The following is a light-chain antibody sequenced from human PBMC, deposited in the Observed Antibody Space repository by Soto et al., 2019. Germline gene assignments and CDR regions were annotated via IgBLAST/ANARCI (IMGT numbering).Light chain of an antibody. Sequence: AIQMTQSPSSLSASVGDRVTITCRASQGIRNDLGWYQQKPGKAPKLLIYAASSLQSGVPSRFSGSGSGTDFTLTISSLQPEDFATYYCQQLNNYPSSTFGGGTKVEIK. CDR3: QQLNNYPSST. J-gene: IGKJ4*01. CDR2: AAS. CDR1: QGIRND. V-gene: IGKV1-6*01.